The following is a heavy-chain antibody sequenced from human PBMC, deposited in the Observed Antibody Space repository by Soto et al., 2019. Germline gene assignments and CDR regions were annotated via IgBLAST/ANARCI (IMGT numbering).Heavy chain of an antibody. J-gene: IGHJ6*03. Sequence: GGSLRLSCAASGFTFSSYAMSWVRQAPGKGLEWVSVISGSGGITYYADSVKGRFTISRDNSKNTLYLQMNSLRAEDTAVYYCAKAGSGIRGPPYYMDVWGKGTTVTVSS. CDR3: AKAGSGIRGPPYYMDV. D-gene: IGHD5-18*01. CDR1: GFTFSSYA. CDR2: ISGSGGIT. V-gene: IGHV3-23*01.